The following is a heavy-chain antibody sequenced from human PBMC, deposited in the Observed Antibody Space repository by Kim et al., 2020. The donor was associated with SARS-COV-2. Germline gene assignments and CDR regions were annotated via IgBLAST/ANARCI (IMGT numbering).Heavy chain of an antibody. J-gene: IGHJ6*02. CDR1: GYSFTSYW. D-gene: IGHD3-9*01. CDR3: ARFEGDRLRYFDWLLYVGGMDV. CDR2: IYPGDSDT. V-gene: IGHV5-51*01. Sequence: GESLKISCKGSGYSFTSYWIGWVRQMPGKGLEWMGIIYPGDSDTRYSPSFQGQVTISADKSISTAYLQWSSLKASDTAMYYCARFEGDRLRYFDWLLYVGGMDVWGQGTTVTVSS.